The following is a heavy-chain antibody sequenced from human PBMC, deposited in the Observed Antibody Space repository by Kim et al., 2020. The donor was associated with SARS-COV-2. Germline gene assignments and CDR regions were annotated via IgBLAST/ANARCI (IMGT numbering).Heavy chain of an antibody. CDR1: GYTLTELS. CDR3: AKPLGVAAAGMFYFDY. D-gene: IGHD6-13*01. CDR2: FDPEDGET. V-gene: IGHV1-24*01. J-gene: IGHJ4*02. Sequence: ASVKVSCKVSGYTLTELSMHWVRQAPGKGLEWMGGFDPEDGETIYAQKFQGRVTMTEDTSTDTAYMELSSLRSEDTAVYYCAKPLGVAAAGMFYFDYWGQGTLVTVSS.